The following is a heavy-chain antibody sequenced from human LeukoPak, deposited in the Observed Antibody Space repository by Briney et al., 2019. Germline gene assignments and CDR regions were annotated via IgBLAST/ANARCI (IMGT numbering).Heavy chain of an antibody. CDR3: ARAPVVEMATVRVFDY. Sequence: ASVKVSCKASGYTFTGYYMHWVRQAPGQGVEWMGWINPNSGGTNYAQKFQGRVTMTRDTSISTAYMELSRLRSDDTAVYYCARAPVVEMATVRVFDYWGQGTLVTVSS. CDR2: INPNSGGT. CDR1: GYTFTGYY. V-gene: IGHV1-2*02. D-gene: IGHD5-24*01. J-gene: IGHJ4*02.